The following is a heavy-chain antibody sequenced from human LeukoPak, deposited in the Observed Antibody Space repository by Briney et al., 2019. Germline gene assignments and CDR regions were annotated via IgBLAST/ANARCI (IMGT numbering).Heavy chain of an antibody. D-gene: IGHD6-19*01. CDR3: ARPDYSSGWYYFDY. V-gene: IGHV4-59*08. J-gene: IGHJ4*02. CDR2: ISYSGSI. CDR1: GGSISSYY. Sequence: ASETLSPTCSVSGGSISSYYWSWIRQPPGKGLEWIGYISYSGSINYNPSLKSRVTISVDTSKNQFSLKLRFVTAADTAVYYCARPDYSSGWYYFDYWGQGTLVTVSS.